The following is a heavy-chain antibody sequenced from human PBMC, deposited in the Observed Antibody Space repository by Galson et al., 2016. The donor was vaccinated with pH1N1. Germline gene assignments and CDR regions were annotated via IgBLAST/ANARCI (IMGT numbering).Heavy chain of an antibody. D-gene: IGHD3-3*01. CDR3: AHRRSPYVDFCGGPNWFDS. V-gene: IGHV2-70*12. CDR1: GFSLSTSGMS. J-gene: IGHJ5*01. CDR2: IDWDDDK. Sequence: PALVKPPQTLTLTCTFSGFSLSTSGMSVSWIRQPPGKALEWLALIDWDDDKDYSTSLKTRLTISKDTSKNQVVLTMTNVDPVDTATYFCAHRRSPYVDFCGGPNWFDSWGQGTLVIVSS.